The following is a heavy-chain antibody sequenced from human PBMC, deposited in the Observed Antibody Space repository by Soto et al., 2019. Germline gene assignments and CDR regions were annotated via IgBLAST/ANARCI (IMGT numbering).Heavy chain of an antibody. CDR1: GGSISSYY. Sequence: LSLTCTVSGGSISSYYWSWIRQPPGKGLEWIGYIYYSGSTNYNPSLKSRVTISVDTSKNQFSLKLSSVTAADTAVYYCARRYCSSTSCYGNYYYMDVWGKGTTVTVSS. V-gene: IGHV4-59*01. J-gene: IGHJ6*03. CDR2: IYYSGST. D-gene: IGHD2-2*01. CDR3: ARRYCSSTSCYGNYYYMDV.